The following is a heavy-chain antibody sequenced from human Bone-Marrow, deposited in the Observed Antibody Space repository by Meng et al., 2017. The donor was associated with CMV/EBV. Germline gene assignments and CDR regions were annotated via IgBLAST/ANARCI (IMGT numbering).Heavy chain of an antibody. CDR2: ISRISSYI. CDR3: ARDPDCTNGVCYYDS. J-gene: IGHJ4*02. V-gene: IGHV3-21*06. CDR1: GFTFSSYW. D-gene: IGHD2-8*01. Sequence: GGSLRLSCAASGFTFSSYWMHWVRQAPGKGLEWVSSISRISSYIYYADSVKGRFTISRDNAKNLLYLQMNSLRAEDTAVYYCARDPDCTNGVCYYDSWGQGTLVTVSS.